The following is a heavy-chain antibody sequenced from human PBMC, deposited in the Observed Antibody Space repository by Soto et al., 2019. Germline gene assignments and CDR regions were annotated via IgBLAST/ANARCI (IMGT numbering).Heavy chain of an antibody. CDR2: IIPIFGTA. J-gene: IGHJ6*02. CDR3: AGGRSGMWQYYGMDV. Sequence: GASVKVPCKASGGIFSSYAISWVRQAPGQGLEWMGGIIPIFGTANYAQKFQGRVTITADESTSTAYMELNSLKSEDTAVYYCAGGRSGMWQYYGMDVWGQGTTVTVSS. V-gene: IGHV1-69*13. D-gene: IGHD1-26*01. CDR1: GGIFSSYA.